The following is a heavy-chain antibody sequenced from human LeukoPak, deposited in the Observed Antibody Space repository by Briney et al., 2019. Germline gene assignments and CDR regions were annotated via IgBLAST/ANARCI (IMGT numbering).Heavy chain of an antibody. CDR2: ISGGGVNT. V-gene: IGHV3-23*01. D-gene: IGHD6-13*01. CDR1: GFTFSNYA. J-gene: IGHJ4*02. CDR3: ARAYSNSWSPFDY. Sequence: GGSLRLSCAASGFTFSNYAMSWVRQTPRKGLEWVSAISGGGVNTYYADSVKGRFTISRDNSKNTLYLQMNSLRAEDTAIYYCARAYSNSWSPFDYWGQGTLVTVSS.